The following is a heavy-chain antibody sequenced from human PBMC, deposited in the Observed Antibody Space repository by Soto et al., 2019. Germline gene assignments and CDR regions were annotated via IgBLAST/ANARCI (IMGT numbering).Heavy chain of an antibody. Sequence: GAYVKISCKGSGHSSTSYWISWVRQMPGKGLEWMGRIDPSDSYSNYSPSFQGHVTISADKSISTAYLQWSRLKASDTAMYYCATQSGYVYYYYGMDVWGQGTTVTVSS. CDR2: IDPSDSYS. J-gene: IGHJ6*02. V-gene: IGHV5-10-1*01. CDR1: GHSSTSYW. CDR3: ATQSGYVYYYYGMDV. D-gene: IGHD2-2*01.